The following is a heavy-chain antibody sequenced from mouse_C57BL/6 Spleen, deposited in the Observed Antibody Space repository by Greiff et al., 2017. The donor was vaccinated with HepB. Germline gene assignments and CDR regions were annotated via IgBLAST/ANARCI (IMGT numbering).Heavy chain of an antibody. CDR1: GFTFSDFY. CDR2: SRNKANDYTT. CDR3: ARVYDYEGAMDY. D-gene: IGHD2-4*01. J-gene: IGHJ4*01. Sequence: EVQVVESGGGLVQSGRSLRLSCATSGFTFSDFYMEWVRQAPGKGLEWIAASRNKANDYTTEYSASVKGRFIVSRDTSQSILYLQMNALRAEDTAIYYCARVYDYEGAMDYWGQGTSVTVSS. V-gene: IGHV7-1*01.